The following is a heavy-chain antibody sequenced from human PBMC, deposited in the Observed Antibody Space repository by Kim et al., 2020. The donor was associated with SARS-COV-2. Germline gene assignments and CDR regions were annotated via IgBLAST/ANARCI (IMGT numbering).Heavy chain of an antibody. CDR2: IKQDGSEK. V-gene: IGHV3-7*01. J-gene: IGHJ4*02. CDR3: ARDPYVIGDYYGSGTAFDY. D-gene: IGHD3-10*01. Sequence: GGSLRLSCAASGFTFSSYWMSWVRQAPGKGLEWVANIKQDGSEKYYVDSVKGRFTISRDNAKNSLYLQMNSLRAEDTAVYYCARDPYVIGDYYGSGTAFDYWGQGTLVTVSS. CDR1: GFTFSSYW.